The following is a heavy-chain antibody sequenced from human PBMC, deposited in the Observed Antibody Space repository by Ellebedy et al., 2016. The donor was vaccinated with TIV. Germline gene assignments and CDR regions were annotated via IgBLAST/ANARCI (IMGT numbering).Heavy chain of an antibody. D-gene: IGHD3-16*01. Sequence: GESLKISCAASGFTFANYAMTWVRQVPGKGLEWFSSIRGRDGRTSYTDSAKGRFTISRYNSKNTRFRQMNNLRVEDTAMYYCARDDALDGGYLDSWGQGTLVTVSS. J-gene: IGHJ4*02. V-gene: IGHV3-23*01. CDR1: GFTFANYA. CDR3: ARDDALDGGYLDS. CDR2: IRGRDGRT.